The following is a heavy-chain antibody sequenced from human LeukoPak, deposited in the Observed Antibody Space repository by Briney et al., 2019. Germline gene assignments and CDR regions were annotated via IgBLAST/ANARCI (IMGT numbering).Heavy chain of an antibody. Sequence: SVKVSCKASGGTFSSYAISWVRQAPGQGLEWMGGIIPIFGTANYAQKFQGRVTITADESTSTAYMELSSLRSEDTAVYYCARDSYYYDSSGYYYYYYYMDVWGKGTTVTISS. V-gene: IGHV1-69*13. CDR3: ARDSYYYDSSGYYYYYYYMDV. CDR1: GGTFSSYA. D-gene: IGHD3-22*01. CDR2: IIPIFGTA. J-gene: IGHJ6*03.